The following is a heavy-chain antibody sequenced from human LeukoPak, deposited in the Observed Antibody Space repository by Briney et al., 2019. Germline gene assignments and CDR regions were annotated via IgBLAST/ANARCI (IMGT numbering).Heavy chain of an antibody. CDR1: GDSVSSSSVA. CDR3: ARYAWNDQLYYFDY. V-gene: IGHV6-1*01. Sequence: SQTLSLTCAISGDSVSSSSVAWSWIRQSPSRGLEWLVRTYYSFECYNDYALSVRSRITINPDTSKNHFSLHLTSVTPENTAVYYCARYAWNDQLYYFDYWGQGTLVTVSS. D-gene: IGHD1-1*01. J-gene: IGHJ4*02. CDR2: TYYSFECYN.